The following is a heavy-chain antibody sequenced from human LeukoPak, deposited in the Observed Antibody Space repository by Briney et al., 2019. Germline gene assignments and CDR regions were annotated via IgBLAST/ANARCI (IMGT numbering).Heavy chain of an antibody. D-gene: IGHD6-19*01. Sequence: SETLSLTCTVSGGSISSYHWSWIRQPPGKGLEWIGYLYYSGSTNYNPSLKSRVTISVDTSKNQFSLKLSSVTAADTAVYYCARGRWGSGWHPVDYWGQGTLVTVSS. J-gene: IGHJ4*02. CDR2: LYYSGST. CDR1: GGSISSYH. CDR3: ARGRWGSGWHPVDY. V-gene: IGHV4-59*01.